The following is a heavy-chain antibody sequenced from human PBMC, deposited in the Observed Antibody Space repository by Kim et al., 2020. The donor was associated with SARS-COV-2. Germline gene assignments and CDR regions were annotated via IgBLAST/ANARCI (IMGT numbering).Heavy chain of an antibody. CDR3: TRDPGYCSGGSCYSEEVAFDI. V-gene: IGHV3-49*03. CDR2: IRSKAYGGTT. Sequence: GGSLRLSCTASGFTFGDYAMSWFRQAPGKGLEWVGFIRSKAYGGTTEYAASVKGRFTISRDDSKSIAYLQMNSLKTEDTAVYYCTRDPGYCSGGSCYSEEVAFDIWGQGTMVTVSS. J-gene: IGHJ3*02. CDR1: GFTFGDYA. D-gene: IGHD2-15*01.